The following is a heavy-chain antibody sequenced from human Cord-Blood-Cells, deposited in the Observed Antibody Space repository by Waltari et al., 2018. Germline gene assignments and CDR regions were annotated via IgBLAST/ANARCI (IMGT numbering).Heavy chain of an antibody. D-gene: IGHD5-12*01. CDR3: ARREMATIDY. V-gene: IGHV4-34*01. Sequence: QVQLQQWGAGLLKPSETLSLTCAVYGGSFSGYYWSWIRQPPGKGLEWIGEINHIGSTNYNPSLKSRVTIAVDTSKNQFSRRLISVTSADTAGYYCARREMATIDYWGQGTLVTVSS. CDR1: GGSFSGYY. CDR2: INHIGST. J-gene: IGHJ4*02.